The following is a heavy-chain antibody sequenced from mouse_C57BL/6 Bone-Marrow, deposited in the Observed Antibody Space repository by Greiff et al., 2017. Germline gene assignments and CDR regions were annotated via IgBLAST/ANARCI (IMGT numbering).Heavy chain of an antibody. CDR1: GFTFSSYA. V-gene: IGHV5-4*01. Sequence: DVMLVESGGGLVKPGGSLKLSCAASGFTFSSYAMSWVRQTPEKRLEWVATISDGGSYTYYPDNVKGRFTISRDNAKNNLYLQMSHLKSEDTAMYYCARDGVITTVVFDYWGQGTTLTVSS. CDR2: ISDGGSYT. CDR3: ARDGVITTVVFDY. J-gene: IGHJ2*01. D-gene: IGHD1-1*01.